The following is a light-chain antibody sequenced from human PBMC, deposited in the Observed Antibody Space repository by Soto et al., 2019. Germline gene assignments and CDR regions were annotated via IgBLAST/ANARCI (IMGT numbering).Light chain of an antibody. Sequence: DIQMTQSPSSLSASVGDRVTVTCRASQGISSVFAWYQQKPGKVPKLLIYAASTLQPGVPSRFSGSGYGTDFTLTISSLQPEDVATYYCQKYDSAPSLTFGGGTKVEIK. CDR2: AAS. J-gene: IGKJ4*01. V-gene: IGKV1-27*01. CDR1: QGISSV. CDR3: QKYDSAPSLT.